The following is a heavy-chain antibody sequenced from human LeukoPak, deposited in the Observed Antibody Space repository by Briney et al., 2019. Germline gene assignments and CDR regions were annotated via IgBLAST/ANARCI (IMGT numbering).Heavy chain of an antibody. V-gene: IGHV3-48*02. D-gene: IGHD2-8*01. CDR3: VRDDLYCTNGVCYTGYYYGMDV. CDR1: GFSFSTYI. Sequence: GGSLRLSCAASGFSFSTYIMNWVRQAPGKGLEWVAIINSGGSVTYYADSVRGRFTISRDNAKNSLYLQMNSLRDEDTAVYYCVRDDLYCTNGVCYTGYYYGMDVWGQGTTVTVSS. J-gene: IGHJ6*02. CDR2: INSGGSVT.